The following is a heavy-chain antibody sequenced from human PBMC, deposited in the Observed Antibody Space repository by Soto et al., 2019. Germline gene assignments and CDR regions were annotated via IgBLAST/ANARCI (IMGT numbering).Heavy chain of an antibody. Sequence: PGGSLRLSCAASGFTFSSYAMHWVRQAPGKGLEWVAVISYDGSNKYYADSVKGRFTTSRDNSKNTLYLQMNSLRAEDTAVYYCARDREGTPDVWGQGTTVTVSS. CDR1: GFTFSSYA. CDR2: ISYDGSNK. CDR3: ARDREGTPDV. V-gene: IGHV3-30-3*01. J-gene: IGHJ6*02. D-gene: IGHD1-26*01.